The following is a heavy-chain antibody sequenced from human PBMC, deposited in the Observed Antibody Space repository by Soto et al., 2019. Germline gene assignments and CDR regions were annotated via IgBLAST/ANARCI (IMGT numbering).Heavy chain of an antibody. V-gene: IGHV1-18*01. J-gene: IGHJ5*02. CDR3: AKDSAAVAGTGFHP. CDR2: VSAYNGNT. CDR1: GYTFNSYG. D-gene: IGHD6-19*01. Sequence: ASVKVSCKASGYTFNSYGINWVRQAPGQGLEWVGWVSAYNGNTNYAQKLQGRVTMTTDTSTSTAYMDLRSLRSDDTAVYYCAKDSAAVAGTGFHPWGQGTLVTVSS.